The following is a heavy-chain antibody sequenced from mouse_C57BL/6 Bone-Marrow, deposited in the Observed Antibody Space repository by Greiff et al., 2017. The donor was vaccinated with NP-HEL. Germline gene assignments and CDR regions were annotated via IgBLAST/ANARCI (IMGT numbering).Heavy chain of an antibody. D-gene: IGHD2-5*01. V-gene: IGHV1-81*01. CDR2: IYPRSGNT. CDR3: ARWPAYYSNYGYFDV. Sequence: QVQLQQSGAQLARPGASVKLSCKASGYTFTSYGISWVKQRTGQGLEWIGEIYPRSGNTYYNEKFKGKATLTADKSSSTAYMELRSLTSEDSAVYFCARWPAYYSNYGYFDVWGRDHGHRLL. CDR1: GYTFTSYG. J-gene: IGHJ1*01.